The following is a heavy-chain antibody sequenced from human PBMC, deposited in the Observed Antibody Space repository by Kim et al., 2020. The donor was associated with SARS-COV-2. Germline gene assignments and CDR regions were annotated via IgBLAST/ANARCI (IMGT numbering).Heavy chain of an antibody. D-gene: IGHD5-12*01. CDR2: IVPVFGTA. V-gene: IGHV1-69*13. J-gene: IGHJ4*02. CDR3: ARDTGGLQVTSFDY. Sequence: SVKVSCKASGCTFSDYSIRWVRQAPGQGLEWMGGIVPVFGTANYAQKFQGRVTITADESTSTAYMELSSLRSEDTAVYYCARDTGGLQVTSFDYWGQGTLVTVSS. CDR1: GCTFSDYS.